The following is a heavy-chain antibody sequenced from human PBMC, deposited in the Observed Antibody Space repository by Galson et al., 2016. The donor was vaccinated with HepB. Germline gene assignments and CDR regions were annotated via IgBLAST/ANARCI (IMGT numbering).Heavy chain of an antibody. CDR3: AKDGRIYCSSASCHDHFHY. Sequence: SLRLSCAASGFTFSSYGMHWVRQAPGKGLEWVAFISYDGSIKKYEDSVKGRFTISRDNSKRTLYLQMNSLRAEDTAVYYCAKDGRIYCSSASCHDHFHYWGQGTLVTVSS. J-gene: IGHJ4*02. CDR2: ISYDGSIK. CDR1: GFTFSSYG. V-gene: IGHV3-30*18. D-gene: IGHD2-2*01.